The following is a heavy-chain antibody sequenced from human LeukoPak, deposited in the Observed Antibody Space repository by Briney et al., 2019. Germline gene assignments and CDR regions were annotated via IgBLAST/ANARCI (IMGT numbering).Heavy chain of an antibody. CDR1: GFTFSSYA. CDR3: ARDDCSGGSCYPDY. Sequence: GGSLRLSCAASGFTFSSYAMHWVRQAPGKGLHWVAVISYDGSNKYYADSVKGRFTISRDNSKNTMYLQMNSLRAEDMAVYYCARDDCSGGSCYPDYWGQGTLVTVSS. J-gene: IGHJ4*02. CDR2: ISYDGSNK. V-gene: IGHV3-30-3*01. D-gene: IGHD2-15*01.